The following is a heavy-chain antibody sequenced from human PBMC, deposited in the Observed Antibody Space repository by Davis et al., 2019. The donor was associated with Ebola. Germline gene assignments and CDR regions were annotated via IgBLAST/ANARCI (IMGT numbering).Heavy chain of an antibody. D-gene: IGHD3-22*01. J-gene: IGHJ4*02. V-gene: IGHV3-21*01. CDR1: GFTFSSYS. CDR2: SGTGGNT. CDR3: ARDRGDSSGYYYFDY. Sequence: GGSLRLSCAASGFTFSSYSMNWVRQAPGKGLEWVSSSGTGGNTYYADSVKGRFTISRDNSKNTLYLQMNSLRAEDTAVYYCARDRGDSSGYYYFDYWGQGTLVTVSS.